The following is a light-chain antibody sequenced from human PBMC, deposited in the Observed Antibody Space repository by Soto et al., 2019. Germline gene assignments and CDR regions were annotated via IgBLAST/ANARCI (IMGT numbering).Light chain of an antibody. CDR1: QTISNW. CDR2: KAS. CDR3: QQANSFPLT. Sequence: NQMTLSPASLSTSVGDRVTITCRASQTISNWLAWYQQKPGKAPKLLIYKASTLESGVPSRFSGSGSGTDFTLTISSLQPEDFATYYCQQANSFPLTFGGGTKVDIK. J-gene: IGKJ4*01. V-gene: IGKV1-5*03.